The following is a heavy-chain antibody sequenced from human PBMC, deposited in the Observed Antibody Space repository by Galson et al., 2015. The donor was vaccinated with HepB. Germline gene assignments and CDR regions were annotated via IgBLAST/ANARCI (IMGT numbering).Heavy chain of an antibody. CDR1: GFTFSSYA. CDR2: ISGSGGST. J-gene: IGHJ5*02. CDR3: AKDGRVGLPTRPNWFDA. V-gene: IGHV3-23*01. Sequence: SLRLSCAASGFTFSSYAMSWVRQAPGKGLEWVSAISGSGGSTYYADSVKGRFTISRDNSKNTLYLQMNSLRAEDTAVYYCAKDGRVGLPTRPNWFDAWGQGTLVTVSA. D-gene: IGHD5/OR15-5a*01.